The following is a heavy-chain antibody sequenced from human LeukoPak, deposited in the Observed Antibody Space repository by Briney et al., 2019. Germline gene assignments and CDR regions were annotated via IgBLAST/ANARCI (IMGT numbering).Heavy chain of an antibody. CDR2: INHSGST. CDR1: GGSFSGYY. Sequence: PSETLSLTCAVYGGSFSGYYWSWIRQPPGKGLEWIGEINHSGSTKYNPSLKNRVTISVDTSKNQFSLKLTSVTAADMAVYYCARRLPGFLVRGVLNGNWFDPWGQGTLVTVSS. CDR3: ARRLPGFLVRGVLNGNWFDP. V-gene: IGHV4-34*01. J-gene: IGHJ5*02. D-gene: IGHD3-10*01.